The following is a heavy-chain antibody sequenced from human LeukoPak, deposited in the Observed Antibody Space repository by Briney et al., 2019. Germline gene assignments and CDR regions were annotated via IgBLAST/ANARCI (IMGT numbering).Heavy chain of an antibody. CDR2: INPNSGNT. V-gene: IGHV1-8*02. CDR3: ARRRVLDRRVDY. Sequence: GASVKVSCKASGYTFTGYYMHWVRQAPGQGLEWMGWINPNSGNTGYAQKFQGRVTMTRNTSISTAYMELSSLRSEDTAVYYCARRRVLDRRVDYWGKGTLVTVPS. CDR1: GYTFTGYY. D-gene: IGHD2-2*03. J-gene: IGHJ4*02.